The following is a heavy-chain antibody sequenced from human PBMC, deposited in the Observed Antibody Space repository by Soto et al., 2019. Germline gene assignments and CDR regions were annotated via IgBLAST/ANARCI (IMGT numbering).Heavy chain of an antibody. CDR2: IKQDGSEK. J-gene: IGHJ4*01. D-gene: IGHD6-19*01. CDR3: ARVAYGNGWIFDY. Sequence: PGGSLRLSCAASGFSFSSYWMSWVRQASGKGLEWVANIKQDGSEKYYVDSVKGRFTLSRDNAKNSRQLQMSSLRDEDTAIYFCARVAYGNGWIFDYWGQGTLVTVSS. V-gene: IGHV3-7*01. CDR1: GFSFSSYW.